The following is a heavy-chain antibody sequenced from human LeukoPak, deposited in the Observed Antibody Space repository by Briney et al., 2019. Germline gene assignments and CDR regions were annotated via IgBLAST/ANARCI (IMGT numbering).Heavy chain of an antibody. CDR1: GYTFTGYY. J-gene: IGHJ3*02. D-gene: IGHD6-19*01. CDR2: INPNSGNA. CDR3: ARGIYSSGWDHAFDI. Sequence: ASVKVSCKASGYTFTGYYMHWVRQAPGQGLEWMGWINPNSGNAGYAQKFQGRVTMTRNTSISTAYMELSSLRSEDTAVYYCARGIYSSGWDHAFDIWGQGTMVTVSS. V-gene: IGHV1-8*02.